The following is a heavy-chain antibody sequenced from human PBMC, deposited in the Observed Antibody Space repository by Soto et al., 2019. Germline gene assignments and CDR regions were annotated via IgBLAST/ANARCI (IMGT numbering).Heavy chain of an antibody. CDR2: IYYSGST. Sequence: QLHLRESGPGLVKPSETLSLTCTVSGGSITSSSYYWVWIRQPPGKGLEWIGSIYYSGSTYYNPSLKSRVTISVDTSKNQFSLKLSSVTAADTAVYYCATQEVGGSYVYPFDPWGQGTLVTVSS. D-gene: IGHD1-26*01. V-gene: IGHV4-39*01. CDR1: GGSITSSSYY. CDR3: ATQEVGGSYVYPFDP. J-gene: IGHJ5*02.